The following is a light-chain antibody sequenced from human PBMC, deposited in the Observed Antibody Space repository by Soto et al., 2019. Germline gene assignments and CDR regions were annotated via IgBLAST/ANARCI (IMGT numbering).Light chain of an antibody. CDR2: GAS. J-gene: IGKJ5*01. CDR1: QSVSSSY. V-gene: IGKV3-20*01. Sequence: EIVLTQSPGTLSLSPGERATLSCRASQSVSSSYLAWYQQKPGQATRLLIYGASSRANGIPDRFSGSGSGTDFTLTLSRLEPEDFALYYCQQYGSSQTVTFGQGTRLEIK. CDR3: QQYGSSQTVT.